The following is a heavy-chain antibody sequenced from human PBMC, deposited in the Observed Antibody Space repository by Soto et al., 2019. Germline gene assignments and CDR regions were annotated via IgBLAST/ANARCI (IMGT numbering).Heavy chain of an antibody. CDR2: ISYDGSNK. CDR3: ARDKSARPIHYYGMDV. J-gene: IGHJ6*02. D-gene: IGHD6-6*01. V-gene: IGHV3-30-3*01. Sequence: GGSLRLSCAASGFTFSSYAMHWVRQAPGKGLEWVAVISYDGSNKYYADSVKGRFTISRDNSKNTLYLQMNSLRAEDTAVYYCARDKSARPIHYYGMDVWGQGTTVTVSS. CDR1: GFTFSSYA.